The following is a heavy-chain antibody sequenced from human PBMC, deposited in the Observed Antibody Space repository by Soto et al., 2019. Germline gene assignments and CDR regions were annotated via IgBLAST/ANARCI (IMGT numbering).Heavy chain of an antibody. CDR3: SRAALGLQWLPYYSDY. CDR1: GYTFHSYG. CDR2: IIPYNGNT. D-gene: IGHD6-19*01. Sequence: QVQLVQSGAEVKKPGASVKVSCQASGYTFHSYGITWVRQAPGQGLEWMGWIIPYNGNTNSAQKFQGRVSMTTDTSTNTAYMELRSLRYDDTAVYYCSRAALGLQWLPYYSDYWGQGTLVTVSS. V-gene: IGHV1-18*01. J-gene: IGHJ4*02.